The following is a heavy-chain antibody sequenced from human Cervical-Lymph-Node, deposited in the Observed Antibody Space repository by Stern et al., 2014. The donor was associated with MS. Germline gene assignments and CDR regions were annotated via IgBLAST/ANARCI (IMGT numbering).Heavy chain of an antibody. CDR1: GGSLTSGGHY. V-gene: IGHV4-31*03. J-gene: IGHJ3*02. Sequence: QVQLVESGPGLVKPSQTLSLTCTVSGGSLTSGGHYWTWIRQYPGKGLEWIGYIYHSGNTDYNPSLKSRVSISVDTSKHQFSLRLSSMTDADTAVYYCARGNRAFYYGDAFDMWGHGTMVTVSS. CDR3: ARGNRAFYYGDAFDM. D-gene: IGHD3-22*01. CDR2: IYHSGNT.